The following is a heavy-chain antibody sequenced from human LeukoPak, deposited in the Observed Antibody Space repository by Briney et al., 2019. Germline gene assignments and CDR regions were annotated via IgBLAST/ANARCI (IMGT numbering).Heavy chain of an antibody. J-gene: IGHJ6*02. Sequence: GGSLRLSCAASGFTVSSNYMSWVRQAPGKGLEWVANIKQDGSERSYVDSVKGRFTISRDNAKNSVYLQMNSLRADDTAVYYCARDRRLHYYDSSGPLGYDYHSMDVWGQGTTVTVSS. D-gene: IGHD3-22*01. CDR3: ARDRRLHYYDSSGPLGYDYHSMDV. V-gene: IGHV3-7*01. CDR1: GFTVSSNY. CDR2: IKQDGSER.